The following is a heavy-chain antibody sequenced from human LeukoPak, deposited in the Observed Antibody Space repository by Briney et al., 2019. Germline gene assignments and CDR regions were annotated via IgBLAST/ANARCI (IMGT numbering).Heavy chain of an antibody. V-gene: IGHV3-23*01. J-gene: IGHJ4*02. CDR2: ISGSGGST. CDR3: AKDRDVVVVAATGFDY. Sequence: GGSLRLSCAASGFTFSSYAMSWVRQAPGKGLEWVSAISGSGGSTYYADSVKGQFTISRDNSKNTLYLQMNSLRAEDTAVYYCAKDRDVVVVAATGFDYWGQGTLVTVSS. D-gene: IGHD2-15*01. CDR1: GFTFSSYA.